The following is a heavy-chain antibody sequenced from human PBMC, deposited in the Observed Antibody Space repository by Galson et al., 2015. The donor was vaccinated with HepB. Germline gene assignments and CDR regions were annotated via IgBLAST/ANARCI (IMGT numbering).Heavy chain of an antibody. D-gene: IGHD3-16*01. CDR3: AREYDYVWGSSPSGNYYYAMDV. J-gene: IGHJ6*02. V-gene: IGHV1-2*06. Sequence: SVKVSCKASGYTFTGYYMHWVRQAPGQGLEWLGRIDPDSGGTDYAQKFQGRVTMTSDTSISTAYMELSRLRSDDTAFYYCAREYDYVWGSSPSGNYYYAMDVWGQGTTVIVSS. CDR2: IDPDSGGT. CDR1: GYTFTGYY.